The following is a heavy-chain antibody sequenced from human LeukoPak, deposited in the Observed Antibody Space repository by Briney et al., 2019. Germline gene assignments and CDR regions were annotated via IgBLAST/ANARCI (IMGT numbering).Heavy chain of an antibody. Sequence: SETLSLTCTVSGGSISSSSYYWGWIRQPPGKGLEWIGSIYYSGSTYYNPSLKSRVTISVDTSKNQFSLKLSSVTAADTAVYYCAGFLYYYDSSGYLPWGQETLVTVSS. CDR2: IYYSGST. J-gene: IGHJ5*02. CDR3: AGFLYYYDSSGYLP. V-gene: IGHV4-39*01. D-gene: IGHD3-22*01. CDR1: GGSISSSSYY.